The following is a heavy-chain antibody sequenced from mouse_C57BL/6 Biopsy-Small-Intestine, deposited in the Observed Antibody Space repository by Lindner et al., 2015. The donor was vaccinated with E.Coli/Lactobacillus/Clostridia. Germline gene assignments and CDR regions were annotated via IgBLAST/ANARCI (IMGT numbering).Heavy chain of an antibody. CDR2: SEPETGGA. CDR1: GCKFTDSE. D-gene: IGHD1-1*01. J-gene: IGHJ2*01. Sequence: VQLQESGAELVRPGASVTLSCKASGCKFTDSEMHWVKQTPVHGLEWIGASEPETGGAAYSQKFRGKAILTADKSSSTAYMELRSLTSEDSAVYYCTTGFITTRVVTGDYWGQGTTLTVSS. V-gene: IGHV1-15*01. CDR3: TTGFITTRVVTGDY.